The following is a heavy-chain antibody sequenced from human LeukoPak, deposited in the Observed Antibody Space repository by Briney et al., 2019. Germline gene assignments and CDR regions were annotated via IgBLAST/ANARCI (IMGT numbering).Heavy chain of an antibody. D-gene: IGHD2-21*02. CDR3: ARRLPPGAFDI. Sequence: PSETLSLTCAVYGGSFSGYYWSWIRQPPGKGLEWIGEINHSGSTNYNPSLKSRVTISVDTSKNQFSLKLSSVTAADTAVYYCARRLPPGAFDIWGQGTMVTVSS. CDR1: GGSFSGYY. CDR2: INHSGST. V-gene: IGHV4-34*01. J-gene: IGHJ3*02.